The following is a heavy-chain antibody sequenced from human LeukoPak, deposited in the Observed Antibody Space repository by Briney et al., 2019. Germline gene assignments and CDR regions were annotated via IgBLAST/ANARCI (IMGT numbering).Heavy chain of an antibody. CDR1: GGTFSSYA. J-gene: IGHJ4*02. V-gene: IGHV1-69*13. CDR3: ARDADTAMANEGY. CDR2: IIPIFGTA. D-gene: IGHD5-18*01. Sequence: SVKVSCKASGGTFSSYAISWVRQAPGQGLEWMGGIIPIFGTANYAQKFQGRVTITADESTSTAYMELSSLRSEDTAVYYCARDADTAMANEGYWGQGTLVTVSS.